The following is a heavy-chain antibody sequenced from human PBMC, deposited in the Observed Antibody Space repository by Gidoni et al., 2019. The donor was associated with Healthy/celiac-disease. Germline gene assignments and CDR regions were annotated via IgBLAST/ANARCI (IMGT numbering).Heavy chain of an antibody. J-gene: IGHJ1*01. CDR3: ANLISEYCSSTSCLGYFQH. CDR2: ISGSGGST. CDR1: GLPFSSYA. Sequence: EVQLVESGGGLVQPGGSLRLSCAASGLPFSSYAMSWVSQAPGKGPEWVSVISGSGGSTYYADSVKGRFTISRDNSKNTLYLQMNSLRAEDTAVYYCANLISEYCSSTSCLGYFQHWGQGTLVTVSS. V-gene: IGHV3-23*04. D-gene: IGHD2-2*01.